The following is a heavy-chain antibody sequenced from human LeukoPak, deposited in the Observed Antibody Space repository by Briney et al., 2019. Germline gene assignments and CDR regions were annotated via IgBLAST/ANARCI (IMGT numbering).Heavy chain of an antibody. V-gene: IGHV1-18*04. CDR1: GYTFSNYG. Sequence: ASVKVSCKASGYTFSNYGISWVRQAPGLGLEWMGWTSYNGNTNYAQKFQDRVTMTTDTSTTTAFMELRSLESDDTAVYYCARHSGSGWQALGYWGQGTLVTVSS. CDR3: ARHSGSGWQALGY. CDR2: TSYNGNT. D-gene: IGHD6-19*01. J-gene: IGHJ4*02.